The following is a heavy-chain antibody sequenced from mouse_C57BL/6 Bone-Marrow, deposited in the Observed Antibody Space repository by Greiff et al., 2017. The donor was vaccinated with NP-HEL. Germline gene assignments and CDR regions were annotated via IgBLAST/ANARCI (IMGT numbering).Heavy chain of an antibody. Sequence: VQLQQSGAELVRPGASVKLSCTASGFNIKDDYMHWVKQRPEQGLEWIGWLDPENGDTEYASKFQGKATITDDTSSNTAYLQLSSLTSEDTAVYYCTTYYYYGSSYGYYAMDYWGQGTSVTVSS. J-gene: IGHJ4*01. CDR1: GFNIKDDY. V-gene: IGHV14-4*01. CDR3: TTYYYYGSSYGYYAMDY. D-gene: IGHD1-1*01. CDR2: LDPENGDT.